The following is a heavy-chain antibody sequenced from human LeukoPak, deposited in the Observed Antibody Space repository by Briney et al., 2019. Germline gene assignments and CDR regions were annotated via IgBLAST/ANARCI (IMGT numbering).Heavy chain of an antibody. V-gene: IGHV1-69*13. Sequence: SVKVSCKASGGTFSSYAISWVRQAPGQGLEWMGGIIPIFGTANYAQKFQGRVTITADESASTAYMELSSLRSEDTAVYYCARECKLRYFDWYYFDYWGQGTLVTVSS. CDR3: ARECKLRYFDWYYFDY. J-gene: IGHJ4*02. CDR2: IIPIFGTA. CDR1: GGTFSSYA. D-gene: IGHD3-9*01.